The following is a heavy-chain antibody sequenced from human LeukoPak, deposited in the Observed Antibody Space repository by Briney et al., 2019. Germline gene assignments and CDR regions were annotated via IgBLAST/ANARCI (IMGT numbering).Heavy chain of an antibody. CDR3: AKDMGVKLLVLTGGFDY. V-gene: IGHV3-9*01. D-gene: IGHD6-19*01. Sequence: PGRSLRLSCAASGFTFDDYAMHWVRQAPGKGLEWVSGISWNSGSIGYADSVKGRFTISRDNAKNSLYLQMNSLRAKDTDLYYCAKDMGVKLLVLTGGFDYWGQGTLVTVSS. J-gene: IGHJ4*02. CDR1: GFTFDDYA. CDR2: ISWNSGSI.